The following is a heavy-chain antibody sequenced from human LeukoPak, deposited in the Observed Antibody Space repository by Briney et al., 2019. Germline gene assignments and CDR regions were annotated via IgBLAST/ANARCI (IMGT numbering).Heavy chain of an antibody. J-gene: IGHJ3*02. V-gene: IGHV4-39*07. CDR3: ARDYGDYPDAFDI. CDR1: GGSISSSSYY. CDR2: IYYSGST. D-gene: IGHD4-17*01. Sequence: KPSETLSLTCTVSGGSISSSSYYWGWIRQPPGKGLEWIGSIYYSGSTYYNPSLKSRVTISVDTSKNRFSLKLSSVTAADTAVYYCARDYGDYPDAFDIWGQGTMVTVSS.